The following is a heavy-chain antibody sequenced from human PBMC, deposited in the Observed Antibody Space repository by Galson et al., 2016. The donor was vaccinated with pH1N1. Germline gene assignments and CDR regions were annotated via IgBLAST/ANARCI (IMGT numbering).Heavy chain of an antibody. CDR1: GYSFIVHY. CDR3: ATGSGNSWFDP. CDR2: INPNSGGT. J-gene: IGHJ5*02. D-gene: IGHD3-10*01. V-gene: IGHV1-2*02. Sequence: SCKASGYSFIVHYMHWVRQAPGHGLEWMGWINPNSGGTKYAQNFQGGVTLTRDTSINTAYMELSSLTSDDTAVYYCATGSGNSWFDPWGQGTLVTVSS.